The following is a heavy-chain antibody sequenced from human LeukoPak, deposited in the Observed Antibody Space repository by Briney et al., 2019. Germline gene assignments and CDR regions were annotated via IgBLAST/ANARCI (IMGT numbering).Heavy chain of an antibody. CDR2: IGTAGDT. V-gene: IGHV3-13*04. J-gene: IGHJ4*02. CDR3: ARGADAAYDY. D-gene: IGHD1-26*01. CDR1: GFTFSNYD. Sequence: GGSLRLSCAASGFTFSNYDMHWVRQTIGKGLEWVSAIGTAGDTYYPGSVRGRFTISRENAKNSLYLQMNSLRVEDTALYYCARGADAAYDYWGQGTLVTVSS.